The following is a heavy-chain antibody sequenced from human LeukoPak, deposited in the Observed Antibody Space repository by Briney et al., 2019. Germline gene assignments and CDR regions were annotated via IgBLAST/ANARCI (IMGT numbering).Heavy chain of an antibody. Sequence: SVKVSCQASGGTFSSYAISWVRQAPGQGLEWMGGIIPIFGTANYAQKFQGRVTITADESTSTAYMELSSLRSEDTAVYYCARGRGCSSTSCYAASYYYGMDVWGQGTTVTVSS. V-gene: IGHV1-69*13. CDR3: ARGRGCSSTSCYAASYYYGMDV. CDR2: IIPIFGTA. J-gene: IGHJ6*02. CDR1: GGTFSSYA. D-gene: IGHD2-2*01.